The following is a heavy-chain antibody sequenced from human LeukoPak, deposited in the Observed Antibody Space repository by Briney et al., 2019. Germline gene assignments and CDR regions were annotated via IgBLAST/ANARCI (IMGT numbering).Heavy chain of an antibody. D-gene: IGHD2-15*01. Sequence: GGSLRLSCAAYGFTFSSYSMTWVRQAPGKGLEWVSSISSSSDYIYYADSVKGRFTISRDNAKNSLYLQMNSLRAEDTAVYYCAGVVAATSDLDYYGLDVWGQGTTVTVSS. CDR3: AGVVAATSDLDYYGLDV. CDR2: ISSSSDYI. J-gene: IGHJ6*02. V-gene: IGHV3-21*01. CDR1: GFTFSSYS.